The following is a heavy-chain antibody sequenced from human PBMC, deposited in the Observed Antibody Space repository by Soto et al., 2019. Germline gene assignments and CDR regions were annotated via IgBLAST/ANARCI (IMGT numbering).Heavy chain of an antibody. CDR3: ARAYYDFWSGYYKFGDFDY. V-gene: IGHV1-69*01. J-gene: IGHJ4*02. CDR1: GGTFSSYA. CDR2: VIPTFGTP. Sequence: QVQLVQSGAEVKKPGSSVKVSCKASGGTFSSYAISWVRQAPGQGLEWMGGVIPTFGTPHYAQRFQGRVTFTADESTSTAYMELSSLRSEDTAVYYCARAYYDFWSGYYKFGDFDYWGQGTLVTVSS. D-gene: IGHD3-3*01.